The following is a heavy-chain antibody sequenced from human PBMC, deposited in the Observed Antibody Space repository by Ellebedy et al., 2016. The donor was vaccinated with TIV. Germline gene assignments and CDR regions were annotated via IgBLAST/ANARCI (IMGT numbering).Heavy chain of an antibody. D-gene: IGHD3-22*01. V-gene: IGHV3-33*01. CDR1: GFTFSSYG. CDR3: ARAKSITMIDLPDY. J-gene: IGHJ4*02. Sequence: GESLKISCAASGFTFSSYGMHRVRQAPGKGLEWVAAIWYDGSNKYYADSVKGRFTISRDNSKNTLYLQMNSLRVEDTAVYYCARAKSITMIDLPDYWGQGTLVTVSS. CDR2: IWYDGSNK.